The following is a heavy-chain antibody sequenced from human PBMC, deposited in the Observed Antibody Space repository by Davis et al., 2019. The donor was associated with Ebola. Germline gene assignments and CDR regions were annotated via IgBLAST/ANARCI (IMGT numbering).Heavy chain of an antibody. CDR3: ARGWSYPGC. Sequence: PGGSLRLSCAASGFTFSAYWMSWVRQAPGKGLEWVASVKQDGSEMNYVDSVKGRFTISRDNTKNSLYLQMNSLRAEDTAVYYCARGWSYPGCWGQGTLVTVSS. V-gene: IGHV3-7*01. J-gene: IGHJ4*02. D-gene: IGHD1-26*01. CDR1: GFTFSAYW. CDR2: VKQDGSEM.